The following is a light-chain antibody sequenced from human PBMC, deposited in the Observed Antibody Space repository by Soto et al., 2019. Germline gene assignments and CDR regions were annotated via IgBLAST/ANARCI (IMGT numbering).Light chain of an antibody. CDR2: EVS. CDR1: SSDVGGSNY. CDR3: SSYAGRDNLV. Sequence: QSALTQPPSAPGSPGQSVTISCTGTSSDVGGSNYVSWYQQHPGEAPKVIIYEVSQRPSGVPDRFSGSKSGNTASLTVAGIQAADEADYYCSSYAGRDNLVFGGGTKLTVL. J-gene: IGLJ2*01. V-gene: IGLV2-8*01.